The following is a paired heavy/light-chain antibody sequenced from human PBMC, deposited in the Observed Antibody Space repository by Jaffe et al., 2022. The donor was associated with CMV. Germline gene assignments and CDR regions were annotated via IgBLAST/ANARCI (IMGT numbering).Light chain of an antibody. V-gene: IGKV1-9*01. CDR1: QGISNY. CDR2: GAS. Sequence: DIQLTQSPSFLSASVGDRVTITCRASQGISNYLAWYQQKPGKAPKLLIYGASTLQSGVPSRFSGSGSGTEFTLTISSLQPEDFATYYCQRLNSYPLTFGGGTKVEIK. CDR3: QRLNSYPLT. J-gene: IGKJ4*01.
Heavy chain of an antibody. CDR1: GFTLSDHY. D-gene: IGHD3-10*01. CDR2: ARNKFNSYTT. CDR3: GRAAGTTWDTSMDDF. J-gene: IGHJ4*02. Sequence: EVQLVESGGGLVQPGGSLRLSCAASGFTLSDHYMDWVRQAPGKGLEWVGRARNKFNSYTTEYAASVKGRFIISRDDSERSLYLQMNSLKTEDTAVYYCGRAAGTTWDTSMDDFWGQGTHVTVSS. V-gene: IGHV3-72*01.